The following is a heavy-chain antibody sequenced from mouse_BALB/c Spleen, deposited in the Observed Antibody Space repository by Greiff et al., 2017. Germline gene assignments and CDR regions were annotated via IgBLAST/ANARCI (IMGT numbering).Heavy chain of an antibody. D-gene: IGHD2-4*01. CDR3: ARDRGYYDYDGYAMDY. CDR2: ISYDGSN. J-gene: IGHJ4*01. V-gene: IGHV3-6*02. CDR1: GYSITSGYY. Sequence: EVKLMESGPGLVKPSQSLSLTCSVTGYSITSGYYWNWIRQFPGNKLEWMGYISYDGSNNYNPSLKNRISITRDTSKNQFFLKLNSVTTEDTATYYCARDRGYYDYDGYAMDYWGQGTSVTVSS.